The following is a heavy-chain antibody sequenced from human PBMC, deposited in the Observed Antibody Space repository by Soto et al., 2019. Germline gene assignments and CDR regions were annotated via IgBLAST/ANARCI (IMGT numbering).Heavy chain of an antibody. D-gene: IGHD1-1*01. CDR3: ATSQKGYNWNYFDH. CDR2: VFHTGFT. V-gene: IGHV4-39*01. CDR1: GGSVSGSYYY. Sequence: SETLSLTCAVSGGSVSGSYYYWAWLRQSPGKGPEWIGSVFHTGFTSYNPSLESRVSVSVDTSKSQFSLELSAVTASDTAVYYCATSQKGYNWNYFDHWGQGALVTSPQ. J-gene: IGHJ4*02.